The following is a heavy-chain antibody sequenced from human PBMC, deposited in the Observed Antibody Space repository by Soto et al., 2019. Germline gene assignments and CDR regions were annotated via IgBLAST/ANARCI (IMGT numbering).Heavy chain of an antibody. CDR3: ARDGWSGSILDYYYYGIDV. D-gene: IGHD3-10*01. V-gene: IGHV1-18*01. Sequence: GASVKVSCKASGYTFTSYGISWVRQAPGQGLEWMGWISAYNGNTNYAQKLQGRVTMTTDTSTSTAYMELRSLRSDDTAVYYCARDGWSGSILDYYYYGIDVWGQGTTVTVSS. CDR1: GYTFTSYG. CDR2: ISAYNGNT. J-gene: IGHJ6*02.